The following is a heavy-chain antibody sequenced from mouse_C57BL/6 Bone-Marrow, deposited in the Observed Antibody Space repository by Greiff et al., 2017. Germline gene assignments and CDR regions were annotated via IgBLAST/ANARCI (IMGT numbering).Heavy chain of an antibody. CDR3: ARGLYYYGFDY. Sequence: EVKLMESGGGLVKPGGSLKLSCAASGFTFSDYGMHWVRQAPEKGLEWVAYISSGSSTIYYADTVKGRFTISRDNAKNTLFLQMTSLRSEDTAMYYCARGLYYYGFDYWGQGTTLTVSS. CDR2: ISSGSSTI. D-gene: IGHD1-1*01. CDR1: GFTFSDYG. V-gene: IGHV5-17*01. J-gene: IGHJ2*01.